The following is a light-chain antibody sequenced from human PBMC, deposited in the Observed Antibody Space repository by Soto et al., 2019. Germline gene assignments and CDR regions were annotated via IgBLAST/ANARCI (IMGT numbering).Light chain of an antibody. CDR3: QQLNSYPIT. J-gene: IGKJ5*01. CDR1: QGISSY. CDR2: AAS. V-gene: IGKV1-9*01. Sequence: DIQLTQSPSFLSASVGDRVTITCRASQGISSYLAWYQQKPGKAPKLLIYAASTLQSGFPSRFSGSGSGTEFTLTISRLQPEDFATYYCQQLNSYPITFGQGTRLEIK.